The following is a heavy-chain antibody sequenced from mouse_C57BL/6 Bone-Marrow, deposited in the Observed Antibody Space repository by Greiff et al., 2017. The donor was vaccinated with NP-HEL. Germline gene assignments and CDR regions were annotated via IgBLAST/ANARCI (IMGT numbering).Heavy chain of an antibody. D-gene: IGHD1-1*01. V-gene: IGHV1-50*01. J-gene: IGHJ1*03. CDR2: IDPSDSYT. CDR3: ARCGYYGSSWYFDV. Sequence: QVQLQQPGAELVKPGASVKLSCKASGYTFTSYWMQWVKQRPGQGLEWIGEIDPSDSYTNDNQKFKGKATLTVDTSSSTAYMQLSSLTSEDSAVYYCARCGYYGSSWYFDVWGTGTTVTVSS. CDR1: GYTFTSYW.